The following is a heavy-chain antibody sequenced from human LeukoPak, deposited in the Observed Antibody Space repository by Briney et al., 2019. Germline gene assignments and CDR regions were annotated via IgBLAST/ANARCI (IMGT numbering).Heavy chain of an antibody. D-gene: IGHD1-26*01. CDR3: ARQLDRSPWVDY. CDR2: IYNSGRT. CDR1: SASISSYY. Sequence: PSETLSLTCTDSSASISSYYWSWIRQTPGQGLEWIGYIYNSGRTNYNPSLKSRVTISVDTSKNQFSLRLSSVTAADTAMYYCARQLDRSPWVDYWGQGTLVTVSS. J-gene: IGHJ4*02. V-gene: IGHV4-59*08.